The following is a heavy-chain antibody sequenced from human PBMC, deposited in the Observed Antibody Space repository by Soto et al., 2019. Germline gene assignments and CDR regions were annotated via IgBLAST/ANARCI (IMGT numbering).Heavy chain of an antibody. J-gene: IGHJ4*02. Sequence: PGGSLRLSCVACGFTFPTYAISWVRQSPWKGLQWVSSITGSGRSSYFADSVKGRFTFSRDNSKNTLSLQMNSLSVDDTAVYYCEKGHSTWGWHYFYHWGQGIWVNVSS. CDR2: ITGSGRSS. D-gene: IGHD3-16*01. CDR3: EKGHSTWGWHYFYH. CDR1: GFTFPTYA. V-gene: IGHV3-23*01.